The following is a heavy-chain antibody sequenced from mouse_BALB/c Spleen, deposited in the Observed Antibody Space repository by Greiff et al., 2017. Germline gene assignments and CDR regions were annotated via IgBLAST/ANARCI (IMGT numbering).Heavy chain of an antibody. CDR3: ARGDYDENWYFDV. CDR1: GFTFSSYA. V-gene: IGHV5-6-5*01. J-gene: IGHJ1*01. CDR2: ISSGGST. Sequence: EVQGVESGGGLVKPGGSLKLSCAASGFTFSSYAMSWVRQTPEKRLEWVASISSGGSTYYPDSVKGRFTISRDNARNILYLQMSSLRSEDTAMYYCARGDYDENWYFDVWGAGTTGTVSS. D-gene: IGHD2-4*01.